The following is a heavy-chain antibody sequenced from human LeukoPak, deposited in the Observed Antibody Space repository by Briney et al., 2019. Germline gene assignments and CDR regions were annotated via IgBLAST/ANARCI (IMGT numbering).Heavy chain of an antibody. CDR3: AKVWTRFLEWLLPTFDY. D-gene: IGHD3-3*01. Sequence: GGSLRLSCAASGFTFSSYAMSWVRQAPGKGLEWVSAISGSGGSTYYADSVKGRFTISRDNSKNTLYLQMSSLRAEDTAVYYCAKVWTRFLEWLLPTFDYWGQGTLVTVSS. CDR2: ISGSGGST. J-gene: IGHJ4*02. CDR1: GFTFSSYA. V-gene: IGHV3-23*01.